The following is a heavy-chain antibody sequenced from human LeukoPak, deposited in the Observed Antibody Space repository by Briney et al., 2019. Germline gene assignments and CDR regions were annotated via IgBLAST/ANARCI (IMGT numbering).Heavy chain of an antibody. Sequence: GGSLRLSCAASGFTFSSYSMNWVRQAPGKGLEWVSSISSSSSYIYYADSVKGRFTISRDNAKNSLYLQMNSLRAEDTAVYYCARNTQGASGYPDYWGRGTLVTVSS. J-gene: IGHJ4*02. V-gene: IGHV3-21*01. CDR1: GFTFSSYS. D-gene: IGHD3-22*01. CDR3: ARNTQGASGYPDY. CDR2: ISSSSSYI.